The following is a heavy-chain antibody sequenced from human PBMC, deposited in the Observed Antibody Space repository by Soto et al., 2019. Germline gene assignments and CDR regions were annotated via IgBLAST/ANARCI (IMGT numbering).Heavy chain of an antibody. Sequence: QVQLVESGGGVVQPGRSLRLSCAASGFTFSAYAMHWVRQAPGKGLEWVAVISYDGSNKYYAVSVKDRFSISRDKDTLFLQMNSLRPEDTAVYFCTKDRQSIIIPSAIGYFDFWGKGSLVTVSS. V-gene: IGHV3-30*18. CDR3: TKDRQSIIIPSAIGYFDF. D-gene: IGHD1-20*01. CDR1: GFTFSAYA. J-gene: IGHJ4*02. CDR2: ISYDGSNK.